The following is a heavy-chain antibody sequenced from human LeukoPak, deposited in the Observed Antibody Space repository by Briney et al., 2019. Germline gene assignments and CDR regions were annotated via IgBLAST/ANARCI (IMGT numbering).Heavy chain of an antibody. D-gene: IGHD6-6*01. CDR3: AKAISPVLVPSLMDV. CDR2: ISWNSGSI. CDR1: GFTFDDYA. V-gene: IGHV3-9*03. Sequence: QAGGSLRLSCAASGFTFDDYAMHWVRQAPGKGLEWVSGISWNSGSIGYADSVKGRFTISRDNAKNSLYLQMNSLRAEDMALYYCAKAISPVLVPSLMDVWGKGTTVTVSS. J-gene: IGHJ6*04.